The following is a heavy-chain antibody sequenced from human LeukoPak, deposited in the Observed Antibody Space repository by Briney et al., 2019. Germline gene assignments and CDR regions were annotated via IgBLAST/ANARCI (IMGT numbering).Heavy chain of an antibody. CDR3: IRRREGYGDDDGNYSDF. CDR1: GFTLTTYG. J-gene: IGHJ4*02. D-gene: IGHD4-17*01. CDR2: IKSKTDGGTT. V-gene: IGHV3-15*01. Sequence: GGSVRLSCAAYGFTLTTYGMSWVRQAPGKGVEWVGRIKSKTDGGTTDYAAPVKGRITISRDDSKNTLSLKMNSLKTEDTACYYCIRRREGYGDDDGNYSDFWGKGTLVTVSS.